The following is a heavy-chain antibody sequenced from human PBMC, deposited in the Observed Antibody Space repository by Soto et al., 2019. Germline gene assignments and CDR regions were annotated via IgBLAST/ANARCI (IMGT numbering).Heavy chain of an antibody. V-gene: IGHV3-33*01. CDR2: IWYDGSNK. CDR1: GFTFSSYG. CDR3: ARDNQRFLEWSESFDY. J-gene: IGHJ4*02. D-gene: IGHD3-3*01. Sequence: PGGSLRLSCAASGFTFSSYGMHWVRQAPGKGLEWVAVIWYDGSNKYYADSVKGRFTISRDNSKNTLYLQMNSLRAEDTAVYYCARDNQRFLEWSESFDYWGQGTLVTVSS.